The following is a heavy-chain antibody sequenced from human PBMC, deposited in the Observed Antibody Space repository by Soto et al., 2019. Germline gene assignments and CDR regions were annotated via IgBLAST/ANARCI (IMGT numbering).Heavy chain of an antibody. V-gene: IGHV1-46*01. CDR3: ARARFGEFTLDY. CDR2: INPSGGST. CDR1: GYTFTSYY. J-gene: IGHJ4*02. Sequence: ASGKGYCKSSGYTFTSYYMHWVRQAPGQGLEWMGIINPSGGSTSYAQKFQGRVTMTRDTSTSTVYMELSSLRSEDTAVYYCARARFGEFTLDYWGQGTLVTVSS. D-gene: IGHD3-10*01.